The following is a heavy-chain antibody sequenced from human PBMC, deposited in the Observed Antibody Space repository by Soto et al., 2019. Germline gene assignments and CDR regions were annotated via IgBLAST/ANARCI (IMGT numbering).Heavy chain of an antibody. D-gene: IGHD6-19*01. CDR1: GFTFDDYA. J-gene: IGHJ4*02. CDR2: ISWNSGSI. CDR3: AKATIAVAVDFDY. Sequence: SLRLSCAASGFTFDDYAMHWVRQAPGKGLEWVSGISWNSGSIGYADSVKGRFTISRDNAKNSLYLQMNSLRAEDTALYYCAKATIAVAVDFDYWGQGTLVTVSS. V-gene: IGHV3-9*01.